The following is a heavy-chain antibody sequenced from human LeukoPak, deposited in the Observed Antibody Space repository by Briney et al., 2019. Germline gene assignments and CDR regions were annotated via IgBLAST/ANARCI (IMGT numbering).Heavy chain of an antibody. D-gene: IGHD1-26*01. Sequence: SETLSLTCTVSGGSISSSSYYWGWIRQPPGKGLEWIGSIYYSGSTYYNPSLKSRVTISVDTSKNRFSLKLSSVTAADTAVYYYARDGFVGAYYMDVWGKGTTVTVSS. V-gene: IGHV4-39*07. J-gene: IGHJ6*03. CDR2: IYYSGST. CDR3: ARDGFVGAYYMDV. CDR1: GGSISSSSYY.